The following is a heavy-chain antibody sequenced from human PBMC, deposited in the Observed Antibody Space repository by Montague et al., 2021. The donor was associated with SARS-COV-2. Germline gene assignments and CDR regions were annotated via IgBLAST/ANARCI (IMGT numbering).Heavy chain of an antibody. CDR3: ASTDVVVGPRPMPFDY. V-gene: IGHV4-39*07. CDR1: GGSIISSSYY. CDR2: QYYSGTT. D-gene: IGHD2-15*01. J-gene: IGHJ4*02. Sequence: SETLSLTCTVSGGSIISSSYYWGWIPHPTGQALEGIGTQYYSGTTYYNPSLKSRVSMSVDKSKNQFSLRLSSVTAADTAVYYCASTDVVVGPRPMPFDYWGQGTLVTVSS.